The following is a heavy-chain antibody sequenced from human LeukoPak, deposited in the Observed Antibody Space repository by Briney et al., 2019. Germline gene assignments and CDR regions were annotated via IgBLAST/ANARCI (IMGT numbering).Heavy chain of an antibody. Sequence: GGSLRLSCAASGFTFSNAWMSWVRQAPGKGLEWVSTISGSGADTYYADSVKGRLTISRDNSKNTLYVQMSSLRAEDTAVYYCAKRVAVAGYYFDYWGQGTLVTVSS. CDR2: ISGSGADT. CDR3: AKRVAVAGYYFDY. CDR1: GFTFSNAW. V-gene: IGHV3-23*01. J-gene: IGHJ4*02. D-gene: IGHD6-19*01.